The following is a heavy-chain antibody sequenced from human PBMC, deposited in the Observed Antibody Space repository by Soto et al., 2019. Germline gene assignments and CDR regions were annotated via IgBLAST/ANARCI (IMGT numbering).Heavy chain of an antibody. CDR3: ARAAVPAAPRVYYDYYMDV. CDR2: INPSGGST. D-gene: IGHD2-2*01. V-gene: IGHV1-46*03. CDR1: GYTFTSYY. Sequence: QVQLVQSGAEVKKPGASVKVSCKASGYTFTSYYMHWVRQAPGQGLEWMGIINPSGGSTIYAQKFQGRVTMTREPSTSTVYMELSSLRSEDTAVYYCARAAVPAAPRVYYDYYMDVWGKGTTVTVSS. J-gene: IGHJ6*03.